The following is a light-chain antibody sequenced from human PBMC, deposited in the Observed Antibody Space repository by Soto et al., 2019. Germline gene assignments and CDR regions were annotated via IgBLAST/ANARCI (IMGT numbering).Light chain of an antibody. CDR1: QSISPW. Sequence: DIQMTQSPSTLSASVGDRVTITCRASQSISPWLAWYQQKPVQAPKLLIQKASSLESGVPSRVSGSGSGTEFTLTISVLQPDDFATYYCQHYNSGTFFGPGTRLEIK. J-gene: IGKJ2*01. CDR2: KAS. V-gene: IGKV1-5*03. CDR3: QHYNSGTF.